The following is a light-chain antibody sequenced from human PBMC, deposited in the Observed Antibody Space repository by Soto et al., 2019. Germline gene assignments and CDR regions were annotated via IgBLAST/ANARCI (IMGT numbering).Light chain of an antibody. Sequence: DIQLTQSPSSLSASVGDTVTLTCRASQSIGPFLAWYQHKPGKAPVFLIYGASILHSAVPSRFRGTGSTTEFNLTISSLQPEDVATYYCQKYNSAPPLFAFGPGTKV. V-gene: IGKV1-27*01. CDR1: QSIGPF. CDR2: GAS. J-gene: IGKJ3*01. CDR3: QKYNSAPPLFA.